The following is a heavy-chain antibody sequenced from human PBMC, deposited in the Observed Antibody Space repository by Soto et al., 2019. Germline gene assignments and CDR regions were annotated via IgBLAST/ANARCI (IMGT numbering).Heavy chain of an antibody. CDR3: ARDSVNYDSSGYRDYYYGMDV. D-gene: IGHD3-22*01. J-gene: IGHJ6*02. CDR2: IYYSGST. CDR1: GGSISSGGYY. V-gene: IGHV4-31*03. Sequence: QVQLQESGPGLVKPSQTLSLTCTVSGGSISSGGYYWSWIRQHPGKGLEWLGYIYYSGSTYYNPSLKCRVTISVDTSKNQFSLKLSSVTAADTAVYYCARDSVNYDSSGYRDYYYGMDVWGQGTTVTVSS.